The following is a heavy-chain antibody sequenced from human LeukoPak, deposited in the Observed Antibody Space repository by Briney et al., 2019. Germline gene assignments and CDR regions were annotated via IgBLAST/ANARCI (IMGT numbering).Heavy chain of an antibody. J-gene: IGHJ4*02. CDR3: ARHEGYSSSAEVY. CDR1: GSTFTSYW. Sequence: GESLQISCQGSGSTFTSYWISWVRQLPGKGLEWMGRIDPSDAYTNYSPSFQGHVTISSDKSIKTAYLQWSSLKASDTAMYYCARHEGYSSSAEVYWGQGTLVTVSS. CDR2: IDPSDAYT. V-gene: IGHV5-10-1*01. D-gene: IGHD6-13*01.